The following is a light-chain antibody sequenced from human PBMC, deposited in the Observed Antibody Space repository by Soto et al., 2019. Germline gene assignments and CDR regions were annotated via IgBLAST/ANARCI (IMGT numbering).Light chain of an antibody. CDR1: QSISSSY. CDR3: QQFSSSTLT. CDR2: RTF. V-gene: IGKV3-20*01. J-gene: IGKJ4*01. Sequence: EIVLTQSPGTLSLSPGERATLSCRASQSISSSYLAWYQQKPGQPPRLLLYRTFSRATGIPDRFSGSGSGTDFTLTISRLAPEDFAVYFCQQFSSSTLTFGGGTKVEI.